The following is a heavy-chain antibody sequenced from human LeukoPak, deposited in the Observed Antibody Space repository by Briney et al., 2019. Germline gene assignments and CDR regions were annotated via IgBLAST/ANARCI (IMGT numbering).Heavy chain of an antibody. V-gene: IGHV4-34*01. Sequence: PSETLSLTCAVYGGSFSGYYWSWIRQPPGKGLEWIGEINHSGSTNYNPSLKSRVTISVDTSKNQFSLKLSSVTAADTAVYYCARHTSWSGYYYYGMDVWGQGTTVTVSS. D-gene: IGHD3-3*01. CDR3: ARHTSWSGYYYYGMDV. CDR2: INHSGST. CDR1: GGSFSGYY. J-gene: IGHJ6*02.